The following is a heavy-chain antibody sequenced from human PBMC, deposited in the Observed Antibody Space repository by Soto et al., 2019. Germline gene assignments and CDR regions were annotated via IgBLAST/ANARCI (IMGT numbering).Heavy chain of an antibody. V-gene: IGHV1-69*13. D-gene: IGHD3-16*01. CDR2: IIPIFGTA. CDR1: VGTFSSYA. Sequence: SVKVSCKASVGTFSSYAISRVRQAPAQGLEWMGGIIPIFGTANYAQKFQGRVTITADESTSTAYMELSSLRSEDTAVYYCARNRGRRICSNYYYYGMDVWGQGTTVTVS. J-gene: IGHJ6*02. CDR3: ARNRGRRICSNYYYYGMDV.